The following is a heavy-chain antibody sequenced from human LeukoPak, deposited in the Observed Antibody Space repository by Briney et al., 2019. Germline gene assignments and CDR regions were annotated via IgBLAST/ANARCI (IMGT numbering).Heavy chain of an antibody. J-gene: IGHJ4*02. Sequence: SETLSLTCTVSGGSVSSGSYYWSWIRQPPGKGLEWIGYIYYSGSTNYNPSLKSRVTISVDTSKNQFSLKLSFVTTADTAVYFCVRGPTRYYFDYWGQGTLVTVSS. CDR2: IYYSGST. CDR3: VRGPTRYYFDY. D-gene: IGHD1-1*01. V-gene: IGHV4-61*01. CDR1: GGSVSSGSYY.